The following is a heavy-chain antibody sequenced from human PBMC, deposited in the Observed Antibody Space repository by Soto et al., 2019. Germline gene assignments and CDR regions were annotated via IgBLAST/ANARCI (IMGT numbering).Heavy chain of an antibody. V-gene: IGHV3-48*02. CDR1: GFTFSSYS. D-gene: IGHD3-9*01. Sequence: EVQLVESGGGLVQPGGSLRLSCAASGFTFSSYSMNWVRQAPGKGLEWVSYISSSSSTIYYADSVEGRFTISRDNAKNSLYLQMNSLRDEDTAVYYCARFSTYYDILTGYFDYWGQGTLVTVSS. CDR3: ARFSTYYDILTGYFDY. J-gene: IGHJ4*02. CDR2: ISSSSSTI.